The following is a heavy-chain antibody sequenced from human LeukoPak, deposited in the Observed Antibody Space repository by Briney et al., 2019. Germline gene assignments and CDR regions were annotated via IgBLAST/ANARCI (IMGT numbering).Heavy chain of an antibody. Sequence: PGGSLRLSCAASGFTSIDYYMSWIRQAPGKGVEWVSYISSSGSTIYYADSVKGRFTISRDNAKNSLYLQMNSLRAEDTAVYYCARDRWLGVVPNWGQGTLVTVSS. CDR3: ARDRWLGVVPN. J-gene: IGHJ4*02. D-gene: IGHD3-3*01. CDR1: GFTSIDYY. CDR2: ISSSGSTI. V-gene: IGHV3-11*01.